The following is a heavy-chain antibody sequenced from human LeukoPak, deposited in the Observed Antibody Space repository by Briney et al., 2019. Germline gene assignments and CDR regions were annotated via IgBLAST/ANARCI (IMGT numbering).Heavy chain of an antibody. J-gene: IGHJ4*02. V-gene: IGHV4-31*03. CDR1: GGSISSGGYY. D-gene: IGHD1-26*01. CDR3: ARGEVNPHLDD. CDR2: IYYSGST. Sequence: PSETLSLTCTVSGGSISSGGYYWSWIRQHPGKGLEWIGYIYYSGSTYYNPSLKSRVTISVDTSKNQFSLKLSSVTAADTGVYYCARGEVNPHLDDWGQGTLVTVSS.